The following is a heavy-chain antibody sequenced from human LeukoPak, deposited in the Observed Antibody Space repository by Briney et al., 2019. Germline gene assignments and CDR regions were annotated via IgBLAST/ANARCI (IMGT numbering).Heavy chain of an antibody. D-gene: IGHD5-18*01. CDR2: IIPIFGTA. V-gene: IGHV1-69*13. CDR3: AREIRGYSYGLEDY. J-gene: IGHJ4*02. CDR1: GGTFSSYA. Sequence: SVKVSCTASGGTFSSYAISWVRQAPGQGLEWMGGIIPIFGTANYAQKFQGRVTITADESTSTAYMELSSLRSEDTALYYCAREIRGYSYGLEDYWGQGTLVTVSS.